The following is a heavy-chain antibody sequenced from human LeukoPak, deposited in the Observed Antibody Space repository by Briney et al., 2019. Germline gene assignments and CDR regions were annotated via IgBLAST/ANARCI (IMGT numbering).Heavy chain of an antibody. D-gene: IGHD3-10*01. V-gene: IGHV3-11*01. CDR3: AREMSYYNSGTYYNSFDY. CDR1: GFIFSGYY. J-gene: IGHJ4*02. Sequence: GGSLRLSCAASGFIFSGYYMSWIRQAPGKGLEWVSYISSTSDTIYYADSVRGRFTVSRDNAKNSLYLQMNSLRPEDTAIYYCAREMSYYNSGTYYNSFDYWGQGTLVTVSS. CDR2: ISSTSDTI.